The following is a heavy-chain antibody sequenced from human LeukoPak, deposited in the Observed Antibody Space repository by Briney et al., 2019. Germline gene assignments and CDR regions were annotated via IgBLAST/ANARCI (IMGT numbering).Heavy chain of an antibody. V-gene: IGHV3-23*01. J-gene: IGHJ4*02. CDR1: GFTFSRYG. D-gene: IGHD3-22*01. Sequence: GGTLRLSCAASGFTFSRYGMSWVRQAPGKGLEGVSAISGSGGSTYYAHSVKGRFTISRDNSKNPLYLQMNSLTAEDTAVYYCAKGGLYYYDSSGYYSVVWGQGTLVTVSS. CDR3: AKGGLYYYDSSGYYSVV. CDR2: ISGSGGST.